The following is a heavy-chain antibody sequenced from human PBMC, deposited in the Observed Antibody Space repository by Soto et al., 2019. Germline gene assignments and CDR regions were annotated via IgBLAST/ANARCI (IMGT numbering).Heavy chain of an antibody. D-gene: IGHD2-8*02. CDR1: GGSFSGYY. V-gene: IGHV4-34*01. CDR2: INHSGST. CDR3: ARDKITGLFDY. Sequence: QVQLQQWGAGLLKPSETLSLTCAVYGGSFSGYYWTWIRQPPGTGLEWIGEINHSGSTNYNLSLKXXVTISVDPSKNQFSLKLTAVTAADTAVYYCARDKITGLFDYWGQGTLVTVSS. J-gene: IGHJ4*02.